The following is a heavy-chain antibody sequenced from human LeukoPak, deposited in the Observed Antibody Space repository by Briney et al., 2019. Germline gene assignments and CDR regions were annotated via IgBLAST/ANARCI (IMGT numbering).Heavy chain of an antibody. CDR1: GGSINSYY. J-gene: IGHJ5*02. Sequence: PSETLSLTCTVSGGSINSYYWSWIRQPPGRGLEWIGYIYYSGSTNYNPSLKSRVTISVDTSKNQFSLKLSSVTAADTAVYYCARDASQDFWSGSAFDPWGQGTLVTVSS. CDR2: IYYSGST. D-gene: IGHD3-3*01. V-gene: IGHV4-59*01. CDR3: ARDASQDFWSGSAFDP.